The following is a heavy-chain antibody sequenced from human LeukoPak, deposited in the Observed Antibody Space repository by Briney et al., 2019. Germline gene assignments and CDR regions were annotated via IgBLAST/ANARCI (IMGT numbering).Heavy chain of an antibody. CDR1: GFTFSSFA. J-gene: IGHJ4*02. CDR3: AKYPVGHIVVVTAMRYFDY. D-gene: IGHD2-21*02. CDR2: ISGSGGST. V-gene: IGHV3-23*01. Sequence: GVSLRLSCAASGFTFSSFAMSWVRQAPGQGLEWVSAISGSGGSTYYADSVKGRFTISRDNSKNTLYLQMNSLRAEDTAVYYCAKYPVGHIVVVTAMRYFDYWGQGTLVTVSS.